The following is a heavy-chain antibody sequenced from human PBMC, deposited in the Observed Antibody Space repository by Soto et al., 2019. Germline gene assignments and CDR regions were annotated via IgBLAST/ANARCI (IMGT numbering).Heavy chain of an antibody. CDR1: GGTFSSYA. D-gene: IGHD5-12*01. CDR2: IIPIFGTA. CDR3: ARKGRGYSGYDSRPYYYYGMDV. Sequence: GASVKVSCKASGGTFSSYAISWVRQAPGQGLEWMGGIIPIFGTANYAQKFQGRVTITADESTSTAYMELSSLRSEDTAVYYCARKGRGYSGYDSRPYYYYGMDVWGQGTTVTV. V-gene: IGHV1-69*13. J-gene: IGHJ6*02.